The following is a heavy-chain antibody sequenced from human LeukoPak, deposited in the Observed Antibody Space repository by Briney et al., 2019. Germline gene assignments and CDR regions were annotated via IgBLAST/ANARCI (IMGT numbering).Heavy chain of an antibody. Sequence: GSLRLSCAASAFSFSDYWMTWVRQAPGKGLHWVAHIKQDGSEEYYVDSVKGRFTISRDNAKTSLYLQMNSLRAEDTAVYYCARWNSGWEFDYWGQGTLVSVSS. CDR3: ARWNSGWEFDY. CDR2: IKQDGSEE. J-gene: IGHJ4*02. CDR1: AFSFSDYW. D-gene: IGHD6-19*01. V-gene: IGHV3-7*05.